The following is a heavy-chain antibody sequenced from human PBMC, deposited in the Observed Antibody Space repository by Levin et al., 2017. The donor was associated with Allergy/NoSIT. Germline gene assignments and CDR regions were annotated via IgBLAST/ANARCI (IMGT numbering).Heavy chain of an antibody. D-gene: IGHD3-10*01. Sequence: GGSLRLSCKVSGYTLTELSMHWVRQAPGKGLEWMGGFDPEDGETIYAQKFQGRVTMTEDTSTDTAYMELSSLRSEDTAVYYCATEGARGAPHQHWGQGTLVTVSS. V-gene: IGHV1-24*01. J-gene: IGHJ1*01. CDR2: FDPEDGET. CDR1: GYTLTELS. CDR3: ATEGARGAPHQH.